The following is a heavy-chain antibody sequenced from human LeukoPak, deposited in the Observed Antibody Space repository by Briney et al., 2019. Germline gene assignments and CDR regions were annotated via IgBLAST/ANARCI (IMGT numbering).Heavy chain of an antibody. CDR2: ISYDGSNK. Sequence: GGSLRLSCAASGFTFSSYAMHWVRQAPGKGLEWVAVISYDGSNKYYADSVKGRFTISRDNSKNTLHLQMNSLRAEDTAVYYCARVAAAGTTTLIWWFDPWGQGTLVTVSS. CDR3: ARVAAAGTTTLIWWFDP. D-gene: IGHD6-13*01. V-gene: IGHV3-30*01. J-gene: IGHJ5*02. CDR1: GFTFSSYA.